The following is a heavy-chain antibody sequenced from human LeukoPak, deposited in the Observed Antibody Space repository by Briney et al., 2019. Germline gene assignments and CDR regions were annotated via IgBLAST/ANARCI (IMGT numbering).Heavy chain of an antibody. V-gene: IGHV4-30-2*01. CDR3: ATGVYDSSGYYLDY. Sequence: SQTLSLTCAVSGGSISSGGYSWSWIRQPPGKGLEWIGYIYHSGSTYYNPSLKSRVTISVDRSKNQFSLKLSSVTAADTAAYYCATGVYDSSGYYLDYWGQGTLVTVSS. CDR1: GGSISSGGYS. CDR2: IYHSGST. J-gene: IGHJ4*02. D-gene: IGHD3-22*01.